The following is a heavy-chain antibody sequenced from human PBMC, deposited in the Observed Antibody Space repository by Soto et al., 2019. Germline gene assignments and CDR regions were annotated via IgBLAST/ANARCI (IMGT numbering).Heavy chain of an antibody. J-gene: IGHJ4*02. CDR1: GFTFSSYG. D-gene: IGHD3-22*01. CDR3: AKAPRGPYYYDSSGYYEPFDY. CDR2: ISYDGSNK. V-gene: IGHV3-30*18. Sequence: QVQLVESGGGVVQPGRSLRLSCAASGFTFSSYGMHWVRQAPGKGLGWVAVISYDGSNKYYADSVKGRFTISRDNSKNTLYLQMDSLRAEDTAVYYCAKAPRGPYYYDSSGYYEPFDYWGQGTLVTVSS.